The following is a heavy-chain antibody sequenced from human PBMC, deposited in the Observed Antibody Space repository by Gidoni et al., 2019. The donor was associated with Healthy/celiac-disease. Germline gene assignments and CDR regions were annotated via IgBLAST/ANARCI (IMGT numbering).Heavy chain of an antibody. CDR2: ISSSGSTI. D-gene: IGHD3-22*01. CDR3: ARVGYYDTHLGDFDY. CDR1: GFTFSSYE. Sequence: EVQLVESGGGLVQPGGSLRLSCAASGFTFSSYEMNWVRQAPGKGLEWVSYISSSGSTIYYADSVKGRFTISRDNAKNSLYLQMNSLRAEDTAVYYCARVGYYDTHLGDFDYWGQGTLVTVSS. V-gene: IGHV3-48*03. J-gene: IGHJ4*02.